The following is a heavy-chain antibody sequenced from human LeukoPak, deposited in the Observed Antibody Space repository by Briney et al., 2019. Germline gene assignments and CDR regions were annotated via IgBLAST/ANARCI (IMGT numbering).Heavy chain of an antibody. Sequence: SETLSLTCAVYGGSYSGYYWSWIRQPPGKGLEWIGEINHSGSTNYNPSLKSRVTISVDTSKNQFSLKLSSVTAADTAVYYCARGRIAAAGSTPRNWFDPWGQGTLVTVSS. CDR1: GGSYSGYY. CDR3: ARGRIAAAGSTPRNWFDP. CDR2: INHSGST. D-gene: IGHD6-13*01. J-gene: IGHJ5*02. V-gene: IGHV4-34*01.